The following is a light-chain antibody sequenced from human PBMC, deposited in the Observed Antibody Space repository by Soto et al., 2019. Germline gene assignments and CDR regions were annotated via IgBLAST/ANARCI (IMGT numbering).Light chain of an antibody. CDR2: GAS. Sequence: EIVLTQSPGTLSLSPGEGASLSCRASQAISGNYLAWYQHKPGQAPRLLMYGASSRATGIPDRFSGSGSGTDFTLTISRLEPEDFAVYYCQKYGSSPPITFGQGTRLEIK. J-gene: IGKJ5*01. CDR3: QKYGSSPPIT. CDR1: QAISGNY. V-gene: IGKV3-20*01.